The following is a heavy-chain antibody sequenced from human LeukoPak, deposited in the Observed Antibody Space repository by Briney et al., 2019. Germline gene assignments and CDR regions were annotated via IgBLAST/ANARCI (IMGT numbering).Heavy chain of an antibody. Sequence: SETLSLTCTVPGGSISGYDCSWIPRSAGKRLKCIGRIDTSGSTNYNPSLKSRVTMSVDTSKNQFSLKLSSVTAADTAVYYCARHNRSSRTQVLYFDYWGQGTLVTVSS. J-gene: IGHJ4*02. CDR2: IDTSGST. CDR3: ARHNRSSRTQVLYFDY. D-gene: IGHD6-13*01. CDR1: GGSISGYD. V-gene: IGHV4-4*07.